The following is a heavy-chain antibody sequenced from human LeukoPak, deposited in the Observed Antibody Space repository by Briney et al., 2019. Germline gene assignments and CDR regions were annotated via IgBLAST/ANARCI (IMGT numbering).Heavy chain of an antibody. CDR2: LNPSGST. Sequence: PSQTLSLTCTVSGGSISSSDYYWCWIRQPAGKGLEWIGRLNPSGSTYYNPSLNSRLTLSLDPSESQFSLKLSSVTAADTALYYCARGRPYGDYFDYWGQGTLVTVSS. CDR1: GGSISSSDYY. CDR3: ARGRPYGDYFDY. V-gene: IGHV4-61*02. J-gene: IGHJ4*02. D-gene: IGHD4-17*01.